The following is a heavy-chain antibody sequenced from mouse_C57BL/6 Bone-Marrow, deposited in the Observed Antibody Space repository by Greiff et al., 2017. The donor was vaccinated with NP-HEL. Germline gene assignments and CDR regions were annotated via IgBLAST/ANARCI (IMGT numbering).Heavy chain of an antibody. CDR3: ARATYEEYDGAMDF. J-gene: IGHJ4*01. Sequence: VQLQQSGPGLVKPGASVKISCKASGFTFSDYYMNWVKQSHGKSLEWIGDINPNNGGNSYNQKFKGKATLTVDKSSSTAYMELRSLTSEDSAVYYWARATYEEYDGAMDFWGQGTSVTVSS. D-gene: IGHD2-4*01. CDR1: GFTFSDYY. V-gene: IGHV1-26*01. CDR2: INPNNGGN.